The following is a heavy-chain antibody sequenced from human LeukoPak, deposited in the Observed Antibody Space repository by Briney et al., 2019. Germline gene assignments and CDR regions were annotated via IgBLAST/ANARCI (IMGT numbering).Heavy chain of an antibody. Sequence: PGGSLRLSCVASGFTFSNYAMSWVRQAPGKGLEWIAALNGGRTFFQDSVRGRFTISRDNSKNTLYLQLNSLRGDDTAVYCVKEVTGYGYFAYWGRGTLVTVSS. V-gene: IGHV3-23*01. CDR2: LNGGRT. D-gene: IGHD2-2*03. CDR3: VKEVTGYGYFAY. J-gene: IGHJ4*02. CDR1: GFTFSNYA.